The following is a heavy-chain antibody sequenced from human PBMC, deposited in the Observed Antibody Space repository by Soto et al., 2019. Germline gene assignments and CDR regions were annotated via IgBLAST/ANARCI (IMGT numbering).Heavy chain of an antibody. V-gene: IGHV3-48*02. Sequence: GGSLRLSCAASGFTFSSYSMNWVRQAPGKGLEWVSYISSSGSTTSYADSVKGRFTISRDNAKNSLYLQMNSLRDEDTAGHYWTGARESNYDYIDDWGQGTMVTVSS. CDR1: GFTFSSYS. J-gene: IGHJ4*02. D-gene: IGHD3-10*01. CDR3: TGARESNYDYIDD. CDR2: ISSSGSTT.